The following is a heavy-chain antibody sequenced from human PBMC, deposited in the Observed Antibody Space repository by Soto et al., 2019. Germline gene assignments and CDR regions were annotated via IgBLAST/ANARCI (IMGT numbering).Heavy chain of an antibody. CDR3: ARGARGYSYCVMG. V-gene: IGHV4-31*03. D-gene: IGHD5-18*01. J-gene: IGHJ4*02. Sequence: SETLSLTCTVFGGSISSGGYYWSWIRQHPGKGLEWIGYIYYSGSTYYNPSLKSRVTISVDTSKNQFSLKLSSVTAADTAVYYCARGARGYSYCVMGWGQGTLVTVSS. CDR2: IYYSGST. CDR1: GGSISSGGYY.